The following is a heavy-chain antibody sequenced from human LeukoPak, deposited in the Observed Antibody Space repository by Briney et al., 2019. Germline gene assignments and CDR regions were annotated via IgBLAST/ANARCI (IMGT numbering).Heavy chain of an antibody. CDR2: INTNTGNP. V-gene: IGHV7-4-1*02. D-gene: IGHD2-8*01. CDR3: ARDYCTNGVCYGDY. J-gene: IGHJ4*02. Sequence: ASVKVSCKASGYTFTSYAMNWVRQAPGQGLEWMGWINTNTGNPTYAQGFTGRFVFSLDTSVSTAYLQISSLKAEDTAVYYCARDYCTNGVCYGDYWGQGTLVTVSS. CDR1: GYTFTSYA.